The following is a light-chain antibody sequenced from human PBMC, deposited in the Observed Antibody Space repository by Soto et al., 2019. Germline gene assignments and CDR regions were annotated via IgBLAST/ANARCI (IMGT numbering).Light chain of an antibody. Sequence: DIQMTQSPSSLSASAGDRVTIACRASQSMSGYLNWYQQKPGKAPKLLIYAASSLQSGVPSRFSGSGSGTAFALTITSLQPDDFAIYYCQQSYSTPYTFGQGTKLEI. V-gene: IGKV1-39*01. CDR3: QQSYSTPYT. CDR2: AAS. CDR1: QSMSGY. J-gene: IGKJ2*01.